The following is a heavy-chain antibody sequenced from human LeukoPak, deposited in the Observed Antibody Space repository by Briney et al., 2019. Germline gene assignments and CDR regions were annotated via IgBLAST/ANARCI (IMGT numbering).Heavy chain of an antibody. CDR1: GGSFSGYY. CDR2: INHSGST. J-gene: IGHJ4*02. Sequence: SETLSLTCAVYGGSFSGYYWSWIRQPPGKGLEWIGEINHSGSTNYNPSLKSRVTISVDTSKNQFSLKLSSVTAADTAVYYCAVGSYSDFFDYWGQGTLVTVSS. D-gene: IGHD3-10*01. V-gene: IGHV4-34*01. CDR3: AVGSYSDFFDY.